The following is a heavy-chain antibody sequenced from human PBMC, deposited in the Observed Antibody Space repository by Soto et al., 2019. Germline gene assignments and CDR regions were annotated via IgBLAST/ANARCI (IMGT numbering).Heavy chain of an antibody. CDR1: GGSISRYY. CDR2: IYYSGST. J-gene: IGHJ4*02. Sequence: SETLCVRWSVSGGSISRYYWSWIRQPPGKGLEWIGYIYYSGSTNYNPSLKSRVTISVDTSKNQFSLKLSSVTAADTAVYYCARESIAAAGAVDYWGQGTLVTVS. CDR3: ARESIAAAGAVDY. D-gene: IGHD6-13*01. V-gene: IGHV4-59*01.